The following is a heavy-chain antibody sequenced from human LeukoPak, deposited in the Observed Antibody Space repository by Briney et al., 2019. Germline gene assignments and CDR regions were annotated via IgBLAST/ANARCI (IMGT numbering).Heavy chain of an antibody. Sequence: ASVKVSCKASGGTFSSYAISWVRQAPGQGLEWMGGIIPIFGIANYAQKFQGRVTITADESTSTAYMELSSLRSEDTAVYYCASYASRYSSSWYTTPFDYWGQGTLVTVSS. CDR2: IIPIFGIA. D-gene: IGHD6-13*01. CDR1: GGTFSSYA. J-gene: IGHJ4*02. CDR3: ASYASRYSSSWYTTPFDY. V-gene: IGHV1-69*13.